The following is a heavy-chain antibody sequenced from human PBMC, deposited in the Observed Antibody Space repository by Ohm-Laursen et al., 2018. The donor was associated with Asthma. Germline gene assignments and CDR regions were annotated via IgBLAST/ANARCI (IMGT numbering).Heavy chain of an antibody. J-gene: IGHJ4*02. CDR3: ARDVMEWYLPAFDF. Sequence: GSLRLSCSASEFTFSLYSMNWVRQAPGKGLEWVSSISSSSSYIYYADSVKGRFTISRDNAKNSLYLQMNSLRAEDTAVYYCARDVMEWYLPAFDFWGQGTLVTVSS. CDR2: ISSSSSYI. V-gene: IGHV3-21*01. D-gene: IGHD3-3*01. CDR1: EFTFSLYS.